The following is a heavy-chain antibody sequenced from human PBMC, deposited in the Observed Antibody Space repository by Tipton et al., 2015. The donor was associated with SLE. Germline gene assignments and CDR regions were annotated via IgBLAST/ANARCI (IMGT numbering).Heavy chain of an antibody. CDR1: GFTFSSYS. J-gene: IGHJ2*01. CDR3: ARTPIAVAGNWYFDL. Sequence: SLRLSCAASGFTFSSYSMNWVRQAPGKGLEWVSSISSSSSYIYYADSVKGRFTISRDNAKNSLYLQMNSLRAEDTAVYYCARTPIAVAGNWYFDLWGPGTLVTVSS. D-gene: IGHD6-19*01. CDR2: ISSSSSYI. V-gene: IGHV3-21*03.